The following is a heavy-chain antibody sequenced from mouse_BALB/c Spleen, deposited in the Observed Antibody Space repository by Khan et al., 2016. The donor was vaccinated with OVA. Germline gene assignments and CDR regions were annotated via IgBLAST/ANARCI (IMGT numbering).Heavy chain of an antibody. D-gene: IGHD4-1*01. CDR2: INSDGYYT. Sequence: EVHLVESGGDLVKPGGSLRLSCAASGFTFSSYGMSWVRQFPDKRLEWVATINSDGYYTYYPDTVTGRFTISRNNAENTLYLQMSSLKSEDTAIYYCASHLTGSFAYWGQGTLVTVSA. CDR3: ASHLTGSFAY. CDR1: GFTFSSYG. V-gene: IGHV5-6*01. J-gene: IGHJ3*01.